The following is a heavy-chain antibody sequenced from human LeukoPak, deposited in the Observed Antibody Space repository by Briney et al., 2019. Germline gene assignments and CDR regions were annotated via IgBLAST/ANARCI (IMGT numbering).Heavy chain of an antibody. CDR1: GGSFSGYY. Sequence: SETLSLTCAVYGGSFSGYYWSGIRQPPGKGLEWIGEINHSGSTNYNPSLKSRVTISVDTSKNQFSLKLSSVTAADTAVYYCARGQWFGESPPFDYWGQGTLVTVSS. V-gene: IGHV4-34*01. J-gene: IGHJ4*02. CDR3: ARGQWFGESPPFDY. D-gene: IGHD3-10*01. CDR2: INHSGST.